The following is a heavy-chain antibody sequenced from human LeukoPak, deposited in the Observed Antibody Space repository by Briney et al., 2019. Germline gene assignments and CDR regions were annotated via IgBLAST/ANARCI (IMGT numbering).Heavy chain of an antibody. CDR1: GYSFTSYW. V-gene: IGHV5-51*01. Sequence: GESLKISCKGSGYSFTSYWIGWVRQMPGKGLEWMGIIYPGDSGTRYSPSFQGQVTISADKSISTAYLQWSSLKASDTAMYYCARHHDMVRGVIRNYGMDVWGQGTTVTVSS. CDR2: IYPGDSGT. J-gene: IGHJ6*02. D-gene: IGHD3-10*01. CDR3: ARHHDMVRGVIRNYGMDV.